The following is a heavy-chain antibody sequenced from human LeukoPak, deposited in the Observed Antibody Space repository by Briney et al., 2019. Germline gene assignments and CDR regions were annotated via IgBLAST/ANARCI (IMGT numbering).Heavy chain of an antibody. CDR3: ARAAGRYSSGWYYFDY. CDR1: GFTFSYYS. D-gene: IGHD6-19*01. V-gene: IGHV3-21*01. Sequence: GGSLRLSCAASGFTFSYYSMHWVRQAPGKGLEWVSSISSNSDYIYYADSVRGRFTISRDNAKNSLYLQMNSLRAEDTAMYYCARAAGRYSSGWYYFDYWGQGTLVTVSP. CDR2: ISSNSDYI. J-gene: IGHJ4*02.